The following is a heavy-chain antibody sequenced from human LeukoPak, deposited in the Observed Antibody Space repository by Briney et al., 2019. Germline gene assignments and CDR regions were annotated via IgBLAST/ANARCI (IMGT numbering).Heavy chain of an antibody. CDR3: ATDRAIVVAWGFDI. CDR2: FDPEDGET. Sequence: ASVKVSCKVSGYTLTELSMHWVRQAPGKGLEWMGGFDPEDGETIYAQKFQGRVTMTADTSTDTAYMELRSLRSEDTAVYYCATDRAIVVAWGFDIWGQGTMVTVSS. V-gene: IGHV1-24*01. J-gene: IGHJ3*02. D-gene: IGHD3-22*01. CDR1: GYTLTELS.